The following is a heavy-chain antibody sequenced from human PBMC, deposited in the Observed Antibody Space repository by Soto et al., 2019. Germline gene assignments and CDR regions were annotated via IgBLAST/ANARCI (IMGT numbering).Heavy chain of an antibody. D-gene: IGHD1-1*01. Sequence: PXGSLRVSCAASGFTVSSTYLTWVRQAPGKGLEWVAILYTGTDTVYADSVKGRFTISRDSSKNTFYLQMNSLRAEDTAMYFCARSRYNGTYSGSFLDDWGQGSLVTVSS. V-gene: IGHV3-53*01. J-gene: IGHJ4*02. CDR3: ARSRYNGTYSGSFLDD. CDR2: LYTGTDT. CDR1: GFTVSSTY.